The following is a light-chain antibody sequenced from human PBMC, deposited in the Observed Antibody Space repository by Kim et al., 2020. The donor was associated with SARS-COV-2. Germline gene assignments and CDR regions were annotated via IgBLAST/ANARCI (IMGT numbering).Light chain of an antibody. Sequence: PEERATLSCRASQSGSSNLAWYQQKPGQAPRLLIYGASTRATGIPARFSGSGSGTEFTLTISSLQSEDFAVYYCQQYNNWPALTFGGGTKVDIK. V-gene: IGKV3-15*01. CDR1: QSGSSN. CDR3: QQYNNWPALT. J-gene: IGKJ4*01. CDR2: GAS.